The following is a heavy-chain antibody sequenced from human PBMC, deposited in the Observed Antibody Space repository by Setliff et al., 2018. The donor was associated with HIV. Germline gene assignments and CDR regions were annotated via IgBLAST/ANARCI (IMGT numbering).Heavy chain of an antibody. CDR2: IIPIYGTP. V-gene: IGHV1-69*13. J-gene: IGHJ5*02. Sequence: SVKVSCKASGGTFSSYAITWVRQAPGQGPEWMGGIIPIYGTPNYAQRFQGRVTITADESTSTAYMDLSSLTSDETAVYYCATSPRGTYYDILSGRPRGWFDPWGQGTLVTVSS. D-gene: IGHD3-9*01. CDR1: GGTFSSYA. CDR3: ATSPRGTYYDILSGRPRGWFDP.